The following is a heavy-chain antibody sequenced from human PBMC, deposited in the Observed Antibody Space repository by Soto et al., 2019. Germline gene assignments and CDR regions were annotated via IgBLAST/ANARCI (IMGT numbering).Heavy chain of an antibody. CDR3: ARGPSCGGDCYLFDY. J-gene: IGHJ4*02. CDR1: GCTFTSYY. Sequence: ASVKVSCKASGCTFTSYYIHWVRQAPGQGLEWVAMINPGGGRTKNAQMFQGRVTLTRDTSTGTVDMELSSLTSADTAVYYCARGPSCGGDCYLFDYWGRGSLVTVSS. CDR2: INPGGGRT. V-gene: IGHV1-46*01. D-gene: IGHD2-21*02.